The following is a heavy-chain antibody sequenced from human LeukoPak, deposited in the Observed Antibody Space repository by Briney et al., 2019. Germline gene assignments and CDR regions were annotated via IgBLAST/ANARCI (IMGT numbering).Heavy chain of an antibody. J-gene: IGHJ1*01. Sequence: GRSLRLSCAASGFTFSSFGMHWVRQAQGQGQEWVAVISFDGSNQYYADSVKGRFTIYRDNFKNTVYLQMNSLRAEETAVYYCAKSHPPTVTTEEGEYLQHWGQGTLVTVSS. V-gene: IGHV3-30*18. CDR2: ISFDGSNQ. D-gene: IGHD4-17*01. CDR3: AKSHPPTVTTEEGEYLQH. CDR1: GFTFSSFG.